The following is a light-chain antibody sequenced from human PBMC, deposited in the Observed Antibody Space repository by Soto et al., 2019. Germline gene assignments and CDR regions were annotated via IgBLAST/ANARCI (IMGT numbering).Light chain of an antibody. Sequence: DIQITQSPSSLSASVGCRVAITCRASQGIRNDLGWYQQKPGKAPKRLIYAASSLQSGVPSRFSGSGSGTDFTLSINSLQPEDFATYYCQRAYSFPITFGQGTRLEIK. CDR2: AAS. J-gene: IGKJ5*01. CDR1: QGIRND. CDR3: QRAYSFPIT. V-gene: IGKV1-17*01.